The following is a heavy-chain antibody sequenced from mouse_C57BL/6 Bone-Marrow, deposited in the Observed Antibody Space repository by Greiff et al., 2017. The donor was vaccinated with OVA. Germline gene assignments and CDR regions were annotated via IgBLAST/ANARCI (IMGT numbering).Heavy chain of an antibody. Sequence: QVQLQQPGAELVMPGASVKLSCKASGYTFTSYWMHWVKQRPGQGLEWIGEIDPSDSYTNYNQKFKGKFTLTVDKSSSTAYMQLSSLTSEDSAVYYCARRDGNYWYFDVWGTGTTVTGSS. CDR2: IDPSDSYT. CDR1: GYTFTSYW. V-gene: IGHV1-69*01. CDR3: ARRDGNYWYFDV. D-gene: IGHD2-1*01. J-gene: IGHJ1*03.